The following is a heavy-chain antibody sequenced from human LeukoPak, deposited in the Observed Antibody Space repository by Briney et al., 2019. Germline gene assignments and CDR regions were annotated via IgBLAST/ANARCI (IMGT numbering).Heavy chain of an antibody. CDR2: ISYDGSNK. V-gene: IGHV3-30-3*01. D-gene: IGHD3-16*01. J-gene: IGHJ4*02. CDR1: GFTFSSYA. CDR3: ARDRGNGAIDY. Sequence: GGSLRLSCAASGFTFSSYAMHWVRQAPGEGLEWVAVISYDGSNKYYADSVKGRFTISRDNSKNTLYLQMNSLRAEDTAVYYCARDRGNGAIDYWGQGTLVTVSS.